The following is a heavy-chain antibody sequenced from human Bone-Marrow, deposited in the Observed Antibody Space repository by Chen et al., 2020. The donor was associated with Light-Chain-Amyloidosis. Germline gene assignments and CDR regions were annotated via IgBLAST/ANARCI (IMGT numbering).Heavy chain of an antibody. CDR1: GFTFRSYA. D-gene: IGHD3-10*01. V-gene: IGHV3-30*03. CDR2: ISHDGSRG. CDR3: ARESDGRGLDY. J-gene: IGHJ4*01. Sequence: VESGGGVVQPGRSLSLSCAASGFTFRSYAMYWVRQAPGKGLEWRAWISHDGSRGSYAGALKGRFTISSDQSKRKLDLQMNSLGPEDTALYYCARESDGRGLDYWGHGPLVSV.